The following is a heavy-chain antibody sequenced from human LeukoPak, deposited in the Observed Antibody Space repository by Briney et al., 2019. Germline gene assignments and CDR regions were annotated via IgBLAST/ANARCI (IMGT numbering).Heavy chain of an antibody. CDR3: AGAYSSSGYEGRWFDP. Sequence: SETLSLTCTVSGGSISSYYWSWIRQPPGKGLEWIGYIYYSGSTNYNPSLKSRVTTSVDTSKNQFSLKLSSVTAADTAVYYCAGAYSSSGYEGRWFDPWGQGTLVTVSS. D-gene: IGHD6-13*01. V-gene: IGHV4-59*01. J-gene: IGHJ5*02. CDR1: GGSISSYY. CDR2: IYYSGST.